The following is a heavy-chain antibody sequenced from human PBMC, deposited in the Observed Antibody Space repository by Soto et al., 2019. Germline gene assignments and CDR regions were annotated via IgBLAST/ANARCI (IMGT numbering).Heavy chain of an antibody. D-gene: IGHD6-13*01. CDR1: GFTFSSYA. CDR2: ISSSGDST. V-gene: IGHV3-64*01. Sequence: PGGSLRLSCAASGFTFSSYAMHWFRQAPGKGLEYVSAISSSGDSTYYANSVKGRFTISRDNSKNTLYLQMGSLRIEDMAVYYCAREGEQQLVGRAFDIWGQGTMVTVSS. J-gene: IGHJ3*02. CDR3: AREGEQQLVGRAFDI.